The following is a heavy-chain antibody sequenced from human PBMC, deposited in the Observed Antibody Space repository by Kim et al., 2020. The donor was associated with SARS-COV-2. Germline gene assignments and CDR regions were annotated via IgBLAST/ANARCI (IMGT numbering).Heavy chain of an antibody. V-gene: IGHV4-61*01. CDR2: IYYSGST. CDR1: GGSVSSGSYY. J-gene: IGHJ3*02. CDR3: ARDLGGSSDAFDI. Sequence: SETLSLTCTVSGGSVSSGSYYWSWIRQPPGKGLEWIAYIYYSGSTNYNPSIKSRVTISLDTSKNQFSLKLSSVTAADTAVYYCARDLGGSSDAFDIWGQGTMVTVSS.